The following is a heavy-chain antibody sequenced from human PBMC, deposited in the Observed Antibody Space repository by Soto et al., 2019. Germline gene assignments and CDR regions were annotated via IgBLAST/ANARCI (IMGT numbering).Heavy chain of an antibody. CDR3: AKAGRPYYDLWIENRFDP. CDR1: GFTFTSYA. Sequence: GGALRLSCAASGFTFTSYAMTWVRQAPGKGLEWVSSFSGSGGATYYAESVKGRFTSSREDSKSTLYLQMNSLRAEDTAVYYCAKAGRPYYDLWIENRFDPWGQGTLVTVSS. V-gene: IGHV3-23*01. D-gene: IGHD3-3*01. CDR2: FSGSGGAT. J-gene: IGHJ5*02.